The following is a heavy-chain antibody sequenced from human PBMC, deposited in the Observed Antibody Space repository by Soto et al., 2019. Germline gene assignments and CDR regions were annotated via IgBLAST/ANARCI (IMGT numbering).Heavy chain of an antibody. D-gene: IGHD5-18*01. CDR2: IIPILGIA. CDR1: GGTFSSYT. V-gene: IGHV1-69*08. CDR3: ARDVSTAMVTFDY. Sequence: QVQLVQSGAEVKKPGSSVKVSCKASGGTFSSYTISWVRQAPGLGLEWMGRIIPILGIANYAQKFQGRVTITADKSTSTAYMELSSLRSEDTAVYYCARDVSTAMVTFDYWGQGTLVTVSS. J-gene: IGHJ4*02.